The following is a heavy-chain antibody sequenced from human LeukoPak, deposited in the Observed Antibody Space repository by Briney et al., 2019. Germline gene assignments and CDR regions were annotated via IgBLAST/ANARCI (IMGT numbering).Heavy chain of an antibody. J-gene: IGHJ4*02. CDR3: ARGVGCSSTSCYYSDY. Sequence: GGSLRLSCAASGFTFSSYSMNWVRQAPGKGLEWVSYISSSSTIYYADSVKGRFTISRDNAKNSLYLQMNSLRVEDTAVYYCARGVGCSSTSCYYSDYWGQGTLVIVSS. V-gene: IGHV3-48*04. CDR1: GFTFSSYS. D-gene: IGHD2-2*01. CDR2: ISSSSTI.